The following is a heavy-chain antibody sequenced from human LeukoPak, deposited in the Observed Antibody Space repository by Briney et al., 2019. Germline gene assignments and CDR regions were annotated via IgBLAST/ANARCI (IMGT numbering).Heavy chain of an antibody. CDR3: ARGGTQRTFDY. CDR2: IYYSGST. Sequence: PSETLSLTCSVSVGSISSYYWSWIRQPPGKGLEWIGSIYYSGSTNYNPSLKSRVSISVDTSKNQFSLKLSSVTAADTAVYYCARGGTQRTFDYWGQGTLVTVSS. D-gene: IGHD1-14*01. CDR1: VGSISSYY. J-gene: IGHJ4*02. V-gene: IGHV4-59*01.